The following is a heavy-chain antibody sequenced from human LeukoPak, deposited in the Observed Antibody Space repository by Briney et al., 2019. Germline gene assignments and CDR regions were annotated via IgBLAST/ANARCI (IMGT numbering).Heavy chain of an antibody. Sequence: GGSLRLSCAASGFTFSNYWMHWVRQAPGKGLVWVSRIKTDGSNTDYADSVRGRFTISRDNAKNTLYLQMSSLRVEDTAVYYCGRGPGGYFGLDVRGKGTTVTVSS. CDR3: GRGPGGYFGLDV. CDR2: IKTDGSNT. D-gene: IGHD3-10*01. CDR1: GFTFSNYW. J-gene: IGHJ6*04. V-gene: IGHV3-74*01.